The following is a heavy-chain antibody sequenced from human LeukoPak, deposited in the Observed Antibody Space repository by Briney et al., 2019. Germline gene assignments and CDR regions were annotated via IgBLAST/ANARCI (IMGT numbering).Heavy chain of an antibody. Sequence: GGSLRLSCAASGFTFRDYYMRWIRQAPGKGLEWVSYIGSGSTDILYADSVKGRFTISRDDANNSLYLQMNSLRAEDTGVYYCVGGGSLRGATLSDYWGQGTLVTVSS. J-gene: IGHJ4*02. D-gene: IGHD1-26*01. CDR1: GFTFRDYY. CDR2: IGSGSTDI. V-gene: IGHV3-11*01. CDR3: VGGGSLRGATLSDY.